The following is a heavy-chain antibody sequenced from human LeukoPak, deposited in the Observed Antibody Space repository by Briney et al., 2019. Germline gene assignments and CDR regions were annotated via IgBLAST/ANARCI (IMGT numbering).Heavy chain of an antibody. CDR1: AFTLSNAG. CDR2: IKSKTDGGTT. V-gene: IGHV3-15*01. Sequence: GGSLRLSCAASAFTLSNAGMSWGRPAPGKGLEWVGRIKSKTDGGTTDYAAPVKGRYTFSRDDSKNTLYLQMNSRKTEDTAGYCCTTNNWFDPWGQGTLVTVSS. J-gene: IGHJ5*02. CDR3: TTNNWFDP.